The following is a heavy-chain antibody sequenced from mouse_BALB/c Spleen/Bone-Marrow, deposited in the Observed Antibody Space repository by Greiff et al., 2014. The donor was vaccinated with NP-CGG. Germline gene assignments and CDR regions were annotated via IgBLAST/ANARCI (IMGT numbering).Heavy chain of an antibody. Sequence: DVQLQESGAELVRPGALVKLSCKASGFNIKDYFIHWVKQRPEQGLEWIGWIDPEIGNTLYDPKFQGKASITADTSSNTAYLQLSSLTSEDTAVYYCARLFGTRDFDYWGQGTTLTVSS. J-gene: IGHJ2*01. D-gene: IGHD4-1*01. CDR1: GFNIKDYF. CDR2: IDPEIGNT. CDR3: ARLFGTRDFDY. V-gene: IGHV14-1*02.